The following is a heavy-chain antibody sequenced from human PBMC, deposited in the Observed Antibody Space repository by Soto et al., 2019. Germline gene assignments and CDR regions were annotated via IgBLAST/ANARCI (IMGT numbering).Heavy chain of an antibody. V-gene: IGHV4-38-2*01. CDR3: ARARDSGGYSYGYTFDP. J-gene: IGHJ5*02. CDR2: IYHSGTT. CDR1: SFSISSGYY. Sequence: ASETLSLTCAVSSFSISSGYYWGWVRQPPGKGLEWIGSIYHSGTTNYSPSLKSRVTISIDTSKNQFSLTLRSVTAADAAVYYCARARDSGGYSYGYTFDPWGQGTLVTVSS. D-gene: IGHD5-18*01.